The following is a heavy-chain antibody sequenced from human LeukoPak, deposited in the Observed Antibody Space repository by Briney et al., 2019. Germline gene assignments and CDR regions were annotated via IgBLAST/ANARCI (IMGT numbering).Heavy chain of an antibody. CDR3: AGDLGSQMTTISDWFDP. Sequence: SETLSLTCTVSGGSISSSSYYWGWIRQPPGKGLEWIGSIYYSGSTYYNPSLKSRVTISVDTSKNQFSLKLSSVTAADTAVYYCAGDLGSQMTTISDWFDPWGQGTLVTVSS. D-gene: IGHD1-1*01. V-gene: IGHV4-39*07. CDR2: IYYSGST. CDR1: GGSISSSSYY. J-gene: IGHJ5*02.